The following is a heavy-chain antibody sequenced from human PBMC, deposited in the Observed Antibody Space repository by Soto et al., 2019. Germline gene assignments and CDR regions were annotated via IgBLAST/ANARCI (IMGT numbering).Heavy chain of an antibody. Sequence: QVQLVQSGAEVKKSGASLKVSCKASGYTCTSYGITWVRQAPGQGLEWMGWISGDNGNTNYAQMRQGRITMTIDTSTSTAYMDLRSLKSYDTAVYFCARGNYFDSSGPFDYRGQGTLVTVSS. V-gene: IGHV1-18*04. D-gene: IGHD3-22*01. CDR1: GYTCTSYG. CDR3: ARGNYFDSSGPFDY. J-gene: IGHJ4*02. CDR2: ISGDNGNT.